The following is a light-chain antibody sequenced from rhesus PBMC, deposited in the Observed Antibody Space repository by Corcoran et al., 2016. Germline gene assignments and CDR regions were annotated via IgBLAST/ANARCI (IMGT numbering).Light chain of an antibody. J-gene: IGKJ2*01. CDR3: LQHNSYPHS. V-gene: IGKV1-28*03. Sequence: DIQMTQSPSSLSASVGDTVTITCRASQGISSYLNWFQQQPGKAPKLLIYDASSLESGVPSRFSGSGSGTDFTLTISSLQPEDFAAYYCLQHNSYPHSFGQGTKVEIK. CDR1: QGISSY. CDR2: DAS.